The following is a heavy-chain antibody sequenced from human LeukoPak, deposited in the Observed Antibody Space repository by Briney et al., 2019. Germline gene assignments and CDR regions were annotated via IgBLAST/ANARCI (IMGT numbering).Heavy chain of an antibody. CDR3: ANHCSGGTCYRYYFDH. Sequence: PSQTLSLTCTVSGASISSGGYYWSWLRQHPAKGLEWIGYIYYTGSTYYNPSLKSRVTMSVDTFKNQFSLTLSSVTAADTGVYYCANHCSGGTCYRYYFDHWGQGTLVTVSA. J-gene: IGHJ4*02. CDR2: IYYTGST. CDR1: GASISSGGYY. V-gene: IGHV4-31*03. D-gene: IGHD2-15*01.